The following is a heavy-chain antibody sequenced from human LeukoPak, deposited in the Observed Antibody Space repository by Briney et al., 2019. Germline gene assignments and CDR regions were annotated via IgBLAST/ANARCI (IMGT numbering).Heavy chain of an antibody. CDR3: AKAVVVRGYFDY. J-gene: IGHJ4*02. D-gene: IGHD3-10*01. CDR1: GLTLSNYW. Sequence: GGSLRLSCAASGLTLSNYWMHWVRQVPGKGLVWVSRIQSDERKTDYAESVRGRFAISRDNAKNTLYLQMGSLTVEDTAVYYCAKAVVVRGYFDYWGQGTLVTVSS. CDR2: IQSDERKT. V-gene: IGHV3-74*01.